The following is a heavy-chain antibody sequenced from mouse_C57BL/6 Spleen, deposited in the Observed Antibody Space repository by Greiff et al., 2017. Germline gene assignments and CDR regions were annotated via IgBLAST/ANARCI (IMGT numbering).Heavy chain of an antibody. CDR1: GYAFSSSW. J-gene: IGHJ2*01. V-gene: IGHV1-82*01. CDR3: ARDAHFDY. CDR2: IYPGDGDT. Sequence: QVQLQQSGPELVKPGASVKISCKASGYAFSSSWMNWVKQRPGTGLEWIGRIYPGDGDTNYNGKFKGKATLTADKSSSTAYMQLISLTSEDAAVYFCARDAHFDYWGQGTTLTVSS.